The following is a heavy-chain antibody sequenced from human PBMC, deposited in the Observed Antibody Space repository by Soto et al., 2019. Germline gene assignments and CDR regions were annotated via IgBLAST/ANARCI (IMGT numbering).Heavy chain of an antibody. Sequence: PSETLSLTCAVSGGSICRYYWSWIRQPPGKGLEWIGYIYYSGSTNYNPSLKSRVTISVDTSKNQFSLKLSSVTAADTAVYYCASSGYDFSGYFDYWGQGTLVTVSS. CDR3: ASSGYDFSGYFDY. D-gene: IGHD5-12*01. V-gene: IGHV4-59*01. CDR2: IYYSGST. J-gene: IGHJ4*02. CDR1: GGSICRYY.